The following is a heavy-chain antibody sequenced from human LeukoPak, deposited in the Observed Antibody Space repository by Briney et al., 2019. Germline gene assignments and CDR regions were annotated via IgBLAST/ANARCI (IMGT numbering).Heavy chain of an antibody. D-gene: IGHD3-3*01. CDR3: VGGDFWSAYYV. CDR1: GFTFSSYG. V-gene: IGHV3-30*03. Sequence: GGSLRLSCAASGFTFSSYGMHWVRQAPGKGLEWVAVISYDGSNKYYADSVKGRFTISRDNSKNTLYLQMNSLRAEDTALYYCVGGDFWSAYYVWGQGTLVTVSS. CDR2: ISYDGSNK. J-gene: IGHJ4*02.